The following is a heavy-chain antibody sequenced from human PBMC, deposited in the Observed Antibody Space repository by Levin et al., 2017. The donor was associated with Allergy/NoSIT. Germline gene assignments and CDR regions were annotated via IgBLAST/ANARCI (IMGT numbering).Heavy chain of an antibody. Sequence: GESLKISCAASEFTFSTYWMHWVRQAPGRGLVWVSRINSDGSSTNYADSVKGRFTISRDNAKNTLYLLMNSLRAEDTAVYYCARSTDHESTADFDHWGQGTLVTVSS. J-gene: IGHJ4*02. V-gene: IGHV3-74*01. CDR3: ARSTDHESTADFDH. D-gene: IGHD2-21*02. CDR2: INSDGSST. CDR1: EFTFSTYW.